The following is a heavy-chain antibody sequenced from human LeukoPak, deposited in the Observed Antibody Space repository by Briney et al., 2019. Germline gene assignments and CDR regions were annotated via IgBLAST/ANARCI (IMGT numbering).Heavy chain of an antibody. CDR2: FYTSAST. D-gene: IGHD3-22*01. CDR3: ARGLRDEERHYGYYYMDV. CDR1: GDSVGGYS. J-gene: IGHJ6*03. V-gene: IGHV4-4*09. Sequence: PSDTLSLTCTVSGDSVGGYSGGWIRQPPGKGLEWIGYFYTSASTNYNPSLRSGVTMSVHTSKNQSSLKLTSMTAADTAVDYCARGLRDEERHYGYYYMDVWGKGTTVTVSS.